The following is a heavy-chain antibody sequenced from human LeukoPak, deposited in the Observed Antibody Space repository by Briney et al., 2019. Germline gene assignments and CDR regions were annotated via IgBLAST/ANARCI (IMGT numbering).Heavy chain of an antibody. J-gene: IGHJ6*02. CDR3: AKYCGGDCYGMDV. D-gene: IGHD2-21*01. Sequence: GGSLRLSCTASGFTFSSYWMSWVRQAPGKGLEWVANIKQDGSEKDYVDSVKGRFTISRDNAKNSLYLQMNSLRAEDTAVYYCAKYCGGDCYGMDVWGQGTTVTVSS. V-gene: IGHV3-7*01. CDR2: IKQDGSEK. CDR1: GFTFSSYW.